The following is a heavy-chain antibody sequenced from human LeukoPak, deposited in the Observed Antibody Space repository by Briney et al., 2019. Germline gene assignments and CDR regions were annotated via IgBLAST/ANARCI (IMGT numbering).Heavy chain of an antibody. J-gene: IGHJ5*02. V-gene: IGHV1-46*01. CDR1: GYTFTSYY. Sequence: GASVKVSCKAFGYTFTSYYVHWVRQAPGQGLEWMGVINPSAGNTNYAQKFQGRVTMTRDTSTSTVYMELSSLRSEDTAVYYCARGTGDPWGQGTLVTVSS. CDR3: ARGTGDP. CDR2: INPSAGNT.